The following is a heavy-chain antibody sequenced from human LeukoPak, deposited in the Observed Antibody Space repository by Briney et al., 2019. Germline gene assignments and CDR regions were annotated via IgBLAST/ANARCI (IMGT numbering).Heavy chain of an antibody. J-gene: IGHJ3*02. V-gene: IGHV6-1*01. CDR1: GDSVSSNSAA. CDR3: ARDVVFYYFDRSGYFGAFDI. CDR2: TYYRSKWYN. D-gene: IGHD3-22*01. Sequence: SQTLSLTCAISGDSVSSNSAAWNWIRQSPSRGLEWLGRTYYRSKWYNDYAVSVKSRITINPDTSKNQFSLQLNSVTPEDTAVYYCARDVVFYYFDRSGYFGAFDIWGQGTMVTVSS.